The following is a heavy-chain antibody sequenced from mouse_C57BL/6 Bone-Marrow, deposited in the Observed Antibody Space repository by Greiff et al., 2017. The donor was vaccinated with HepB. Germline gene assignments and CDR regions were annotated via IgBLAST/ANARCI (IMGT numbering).Heavy chain of an antibody. V-gene: IGHV1-63*01. J-gene: IGHJ1*03. CDR3: ARITTVVAHWYFDV. Sequence: VQLVESGAELVRPGTSVKMSCKASGYTFTNYWIGWAKQRPGHGLEWIGDIYPGGGYTNYNEKFKGKATLTADKSSSTAYMQFSSLTSEDSAIYYCARITTVVAHWYFDVWGTGTTVTVSS. CDR1: GYTFTNYW. CDR2: IYPGGGYT. D-gene: IGHD1-1*01.